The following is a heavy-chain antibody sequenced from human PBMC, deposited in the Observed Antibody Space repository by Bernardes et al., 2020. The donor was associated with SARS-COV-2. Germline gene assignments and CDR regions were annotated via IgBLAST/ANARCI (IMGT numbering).Heavy chain of an antibody. J-gene: IGHJ5*02. Sequence: ASVKVSCKASGYTFTTCDINWVRQATGQGLEWMGWVNPNSGNTGYAQKFQGRVAMTRNTSISTAYMELSSLRSEDTAVYFCARQAYGTTWFDPWGQGTLVTVSS. CDR2: VNPNSGNT. CDR1: GYTFTTCD. D-gene: IGHD4-17*01. V-gene: IGHV1-8*01. CDR3: ARQAYGTTWFDP.